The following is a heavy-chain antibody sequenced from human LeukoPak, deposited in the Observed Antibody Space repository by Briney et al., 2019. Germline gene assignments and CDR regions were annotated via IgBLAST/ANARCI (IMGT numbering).Heavy chain of an antibody. CDR1: GLSLSTSGVG. CDR3: AHRVPGVGVADTVFNWFDP. J-gene: IGHJ5*02. Sequence: NKAGPTRMQPRQTLTLTCTFSGLSLSTSGVGVGWIRQPPGKALEWLALIYWNDDKRYSPSLKSRLTITKDTSENQVVLTVTNMDPVDTATYYCAHRVPGVGVADTVFNWFDPWGQGTLVTVSS. D-gene: IGHD2-15*01. CDR2: IYWNDDK. V-gene: IGHV2-5*01.